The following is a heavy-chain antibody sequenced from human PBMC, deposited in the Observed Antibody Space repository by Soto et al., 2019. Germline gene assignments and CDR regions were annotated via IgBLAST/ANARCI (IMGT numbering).Heavy chain of an antibody. CDR2: ISAYNGNT. Sequence: ASVKVSCKASGYTFTSYGISWVRQAPGQGLEWMGWISAYNGNTNYAQKLQGRVTMTTDTSTSTAYMELRSLRSDDTAGYYCARPLLAWAGPDAFDIWGQGTMVTVSS. J-gene: IGHJ3*02. D-gene: IGHD2-21*02. CDR3: ARPLLAWAGPDAFDI. CDR1: GYTFTSYG. V-gene: IGHV1-18*01.